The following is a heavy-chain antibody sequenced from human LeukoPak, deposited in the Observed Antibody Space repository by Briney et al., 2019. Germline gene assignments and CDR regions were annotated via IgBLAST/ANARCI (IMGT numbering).Heavy chain of an antibody. Sequence: SETLSLTCTVSGGSISSYYWSWIRQPPGKGLEWIGYIYYSGSTNYNPSLKSRVTISVDTSKNQFSLKLSSVTAADTAVYYCARTYGSGSLYYYYGMDVWGQGTTVTVSS. D-gene: IGHD3-10*01. V-gene: IGHV4-59*01. CDR2: IYYSGST. CDR1: GGSISSYY. J-gene: IGHJ6*02. CDR3: ARTYGSGSLYYYYGMDV.